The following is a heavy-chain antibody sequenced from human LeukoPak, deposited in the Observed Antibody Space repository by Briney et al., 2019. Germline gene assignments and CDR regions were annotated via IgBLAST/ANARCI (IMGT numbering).Heavy chain of an antibody. J-gene: IGHJ3*02. CDR1: GYTFTSYY. CDR2: INPSGGST. CDR3: ARDSVARIRNSGFDI. D-gene: IGHD3-10*01. V-gene: IGHV1-46*01. Sequence: ASVKVSCKASGYTFTSYYMHWVRQAPGQELEWMGIINPSGGSTSYAQKFQGRVTMTRDTSTSTVYMELSSLRSEDTAVYYCARDSVARIRNSGFDIWGQGTMVTVSS.